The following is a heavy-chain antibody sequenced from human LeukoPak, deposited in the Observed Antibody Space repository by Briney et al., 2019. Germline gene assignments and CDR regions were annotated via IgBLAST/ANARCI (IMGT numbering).Heavy chain of an antibody. D-gene: IGHD6-19*01. CDR3: ARGSSGWFNFDY. Sequence: KPGGSLRLSCTASGFTFSDYYMSWIGQAPGKGLEWVSYISGSNTYTNYADSVKGRFTISRDNAKNSLYLQMNSLRAEDTAVYYCARGSSGWFNFDYWGQGTLVTVSS. J-gene: IGHJ4*02. CDR1: GFTFSDYY. CDR2: ISGSNTYT. V-gene: IGHV3-11*06.